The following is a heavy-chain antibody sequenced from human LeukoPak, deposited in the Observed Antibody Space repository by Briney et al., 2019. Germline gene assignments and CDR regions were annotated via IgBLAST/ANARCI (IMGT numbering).Heavy chain of an antibody. CDR1: GFTFSSYA. Sequence: GGSLRLSCAASGFTFSSYAMSWVRQAPGKGLEWVAVISYDGSNKYYADSVKGRFTISRDNSKNTLYLQMNSLRAEDTAVYYCAKDPGIAAAGTYFDYWGQGTLVTVSS. V-gene: IGHV3-30*18. CDR3: AKDPGIAAAGTYFDY. J-gene: IGHJ4*02. CDR2: ISYDGSNK. D-gene: IGHD6-13*01.